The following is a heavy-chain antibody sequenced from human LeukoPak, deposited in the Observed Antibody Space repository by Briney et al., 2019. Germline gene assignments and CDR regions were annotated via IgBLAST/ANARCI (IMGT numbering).Heavy chain of an antibody. D-gene: IGHD3-10*01. Sequence: SQTHSLTCAISGDSFSSNSAAWNWIRQSPSRGLEWLGRTYYRSKWYNDYAVSVKSRITINPDTSKNQFSLQLNSVTPEDTAVYYCARRYYYGSGSKSGKNYYYYGMDVWGQGTTVTVSS. CDR3: ARRYYYGSGSKSGKNYYYYGMDV. CDR1: GDSFSSNSAA. V-gene: IGHV6-1*01. CDR2: TYYRSKWYN. J-gene: IGHJ6*02.